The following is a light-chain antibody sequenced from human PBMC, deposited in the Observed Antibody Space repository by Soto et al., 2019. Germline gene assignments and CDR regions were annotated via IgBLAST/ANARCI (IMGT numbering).Light chain of an antibody. Sequence: QSVLTQPPSLSGAPGQSITISCTGTSSDVGSYNLVSWYQQHPGKAPKLMIYECSKRPSGVSNRFSGSKSGNTASLTISGLQAEDEADYYCCSYAGSSTPYVFGTGTKAPS. J-gene: IGLJ1*01. V-gene: IGLV2-23*01. CDR2: ECS. CDR3: CSYAGSSTPYV. CDR1: SSDVGSYNL.